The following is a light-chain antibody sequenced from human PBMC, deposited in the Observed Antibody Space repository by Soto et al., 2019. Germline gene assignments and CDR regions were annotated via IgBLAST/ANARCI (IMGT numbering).Light chain of an antibody. CDR1: SSDVGSYNL. J-gene: IGLJ1*01. CDR3: FSYAGRNNCDV. Sequence: QSALTQPASVSGSPGQSITISCTGTSSDVGSYNLVSWYQQHPGKAPKLMIYEGSKRPSGVSNRFSGSKSGNTASLTISGLQPEDEAEYYCFSYAGRNNCDVFGAGTKVTVL. V-gene: IGLV2-23*01. CDR2: EGS.